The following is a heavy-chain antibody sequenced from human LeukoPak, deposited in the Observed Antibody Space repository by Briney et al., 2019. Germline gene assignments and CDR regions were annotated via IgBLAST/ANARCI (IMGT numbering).Heavy chain of an antibody. Sequence: PSETLSLTCTASGGSISSYYWSWIRQPPGKGLEWIGYIYHSGSTYYNPSLKSRVTISVDRSKNQFSLKLSSVTAADTVVYYCARRGRDGYNYFYFDYWGQGTLVTVSS. J-gene: IGHJ4*02. V-gene: IGHV4-59*12. CDR3: ARRGRDGYNYFYFDY. D-gene: IGHD5-24*01. CDR2: IYHSGST. CDR1: GGSISSYY.